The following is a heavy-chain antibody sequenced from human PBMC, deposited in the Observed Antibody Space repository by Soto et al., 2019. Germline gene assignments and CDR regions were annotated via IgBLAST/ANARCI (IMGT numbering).Heavy chain of an antibody. D-gene: IGHD1-26*01. CDR1: GGSITTGGYF. CDR2: IYYSGTT. J-gene: IGHJ4*02. Sequence: QVQLQESGPGLVKASQTLSLTCTVSGGSITTGGYFWSWIRQHPGKGLEWIGYIYYSGTTHYNPSLKSRVTISVDTFKNQFSLKLSSVTAADTAVYYCARVVSGSYFDYWGQGTLVTVSS. V-gene: IGHV4-31*03. CDR3: ARVVSGSYFDY.